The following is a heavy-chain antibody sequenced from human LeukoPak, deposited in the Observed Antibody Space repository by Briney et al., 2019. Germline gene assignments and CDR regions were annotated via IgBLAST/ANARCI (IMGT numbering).Heavy chain of an antibody. CDR1: GFTFSSYS. V-gene: IGHV3-73*01. Sequence: PGGSLRLSCAASGFTFSSYSMNWVRQASGKGLEWVGRIRDKGYGHATAYAASVKGRFTLSRDDSKNTAYLQMSSLKTEDTALYYCTTPNEGNWFDPWGQGTLVTVSS. CDR2: IRDKGYGHAT. CDR3: TTPNEGNWFDP. J-gene: IGHJ5*02. D-gene: IGHD2-8*01.